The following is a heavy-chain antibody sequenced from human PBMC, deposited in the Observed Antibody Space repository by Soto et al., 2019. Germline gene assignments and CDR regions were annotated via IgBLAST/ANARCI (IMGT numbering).Heavy chain of an antibody. CDR2: INSDASHT. CDR1: GFTFSTYW. Sequence: GGSLRLSCAASGFTFSTYWMHWIRQVPGKGLEWVSRINSDASHTYYADSVKGRFTISRDNAKNSLYLQMNTLGADDTAVYYCARDGHSNGWNPDAFDIWGQGTMVTVSS. CDR3: ARDGHSNGWNPDAFDI. D-gene: IGHD6-19*01. J-gene: IGHJ3*02. V-gene: IGHV3-21*01.